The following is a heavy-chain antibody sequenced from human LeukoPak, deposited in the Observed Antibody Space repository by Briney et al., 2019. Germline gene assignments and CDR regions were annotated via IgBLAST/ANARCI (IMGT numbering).Heavy chain of an antibody. V-gene: IGHV4-39*02. CDR1: GGSISSSRYY. CDR3: ARERSSTSVDY. D-gene: IGHD2-2*01. J-gene: IGHJ4*02. Sequence: SETLSLTCNVSGGSISSSRYYWGWIRQPPGKGLEWIGSIYYSGRTYYNPSLKSRVTISGDTSKNQFSLRLSSVTAADTAVYYCARERSSTSVDYWGQGTLVTVSS. CDR2: IYYSGRT.